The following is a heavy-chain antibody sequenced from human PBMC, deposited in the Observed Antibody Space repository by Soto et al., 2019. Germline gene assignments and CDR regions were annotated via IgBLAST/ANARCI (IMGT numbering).Heavy chain of an antibody. Sequence: QLQLQESGPGLVKPSETLSLTCTVSGGSISSSSYYWGWIRPPPGKGLEWIGSIYYSGSTYYNPSIKSRGTLSVDTSKNPFSLKLRSVTAADTAVYSCGRHAVHSSGFTGHWGQGTLVTVSS. CDR3: GRHAVHSSGFTGH. D-gene: IGHD6-19*01. CDR2: IYYSGST. V-gene: IGHV4-39*01. J-gene: IGHJ4*02. CDR1: GGSISSSSYY.